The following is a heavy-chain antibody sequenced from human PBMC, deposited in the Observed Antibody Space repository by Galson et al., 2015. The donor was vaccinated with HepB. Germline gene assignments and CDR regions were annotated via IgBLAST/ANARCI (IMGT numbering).Heavy chain of an antibody. CDR2: IVSKTDGGTT. V-gene: IGHV3-15*04. CDR1: GFTFSDAW. CDR3: TTGLFGVVMKKDY. J-gene: IGHJ4*02. D-gene: IGHD3-3*01. Sequence: SLRLSCAASGFTFSDAWMNWVRQAPGKGLEWVGRIVSKTDGGTTDYAAPVKGRFTISRDDPKHTLYLQMNNLKTEDTAFYYCTTGLFGVVMKKDYWGQGTLVTVSS.